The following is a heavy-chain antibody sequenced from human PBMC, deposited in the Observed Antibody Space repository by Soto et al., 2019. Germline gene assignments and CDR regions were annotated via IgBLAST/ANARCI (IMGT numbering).Heavy chain of an antibody. Sequence: GGSLRLSCAASGFTFSSYSMNWVRQAPGKVLEWVSSISSSSSYIYYADSVKGRFTISRDNAKNSLYLQMNSLRAEDTAVYYCARVPYYDSSGYSFDPWGQGTLVNVSS. J-gene: IGHJ5*02. CDR1: GFTFSSYS. V-gene: IGHV3-21*01. D-gene: IGHD3-22*01. CDR2: ISSSSSYI. CDR3: ARVPYYDSSGYSFDP.